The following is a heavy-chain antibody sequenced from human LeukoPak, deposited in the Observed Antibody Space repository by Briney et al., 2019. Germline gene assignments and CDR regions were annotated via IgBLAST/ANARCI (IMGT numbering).Heavy chain of an antibody. V-gene: IGHV3-23*01. CDR3: AKGVVHDTSGYYYEVHDAFDM. CDR2: ISGCCGST. D-gene: IGHD3-22*01. J-gene: IGHJ3*02. Sequence: GGSLRLSCAASGFTFSNYAMSWVRQAPGRGLEWVSVISGCCGSTYYADSVEGRFTISRDNSKNTLYLQLNSLRGEDTAVYYCAKGVVHDTSGYYYEVHDAFDMWGQGTMVTVSS. CDR1: GFTFSNYA.